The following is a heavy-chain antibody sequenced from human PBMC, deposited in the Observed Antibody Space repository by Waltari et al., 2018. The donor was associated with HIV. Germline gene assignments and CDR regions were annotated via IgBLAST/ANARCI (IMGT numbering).Heavy chain of an antibody. Sequence: QVQLVQSGAEVKKPGASVKVSCKASGYPFTGYYMHWVRQGPGQGLEWMGWINPNSGGTNYAQKFQGRVTMTRDTSISTAYMELSRLRSDDTAVYYCARDRDILTGYYFDYWGQGTLVTVSS. CDR1: GYPFTGYY. D-gene: IGHD3-9*01. CDR3: ARDRDILTGYYFDY. V-gene: IGHV1-2*02. CDR2: INPNSGGT. J-gene: IGHJ4*02.